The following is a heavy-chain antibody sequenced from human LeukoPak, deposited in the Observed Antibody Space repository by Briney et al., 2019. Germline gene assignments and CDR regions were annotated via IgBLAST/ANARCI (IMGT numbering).Heavy chain of an antibody. CDR2: INVNT. Sequence: ASVKVSCKASGNSFTTYGISWVRQAPGQGLEWMGWINVNTKYAQKFQGRVPMTTDTSTSTAYIELRRLRSDDTAVYYCARAPRCNTSSCNSWFDAWGQGTLVTVSS. J-gene: IGHJ5*02. D-gene: IGHD2-2*01. CDR1: GNSFTTYG. V-gene: IGHV1-18*01. CDR3: ARAPRCNTSSCNSWFDA.